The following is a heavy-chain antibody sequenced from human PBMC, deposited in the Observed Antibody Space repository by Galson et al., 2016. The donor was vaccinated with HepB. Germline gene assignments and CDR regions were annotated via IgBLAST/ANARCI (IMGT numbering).Heavy chain of an antibody. V-gene: IGHV1-2*02. CDR1: EYIFTAYY. Sequence: SVKVSCKASEYIFTAYYLHWVRQVPGQGLEWMGKINPNSGGANYAPKFQGRVTMTRDTSISTAYMELSSLTSDDTAVYYCAREELEDYADWDYYGMDPWGKGTTVTVSS. D-gene: IGHD4-17*01. J-gene: IGHJ6*04. CDR2: INPNSGGA. CDR3: AREELEDYADWDYYGMDP.